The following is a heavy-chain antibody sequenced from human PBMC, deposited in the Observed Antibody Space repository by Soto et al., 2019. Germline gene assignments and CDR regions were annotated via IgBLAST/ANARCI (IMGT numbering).Heavy chain of an antibody. CDR1: GYTFTGYY. Sequence: QVQLVQSGAEVKKPGASVKVSCKASGYTFTGYYMHWVRQAPGQGLEWMGWINPNSGGTNYAQKFQGGVTMTRDTSISTAYMELSRLRSDDTAVYYCAREESLAYYDFWSGYPYNWFDPWGQGTLVTVSS. D-gene: IGHD3-3*01. V-gene: IGHV1-2*02. J-gene: IGHJ5*02. CDR2: INPNSGGT. CDR3: AREESLAYYDFWSGYPYNWFDP.